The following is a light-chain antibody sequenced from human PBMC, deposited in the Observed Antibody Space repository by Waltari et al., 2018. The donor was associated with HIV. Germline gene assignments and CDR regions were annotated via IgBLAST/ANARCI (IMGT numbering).Light chain of an antibody. J-gene: IGKJ1*01. CDR2: AAS. CDR1: QSITDH. Sequence: EIVMTQSPGTLSVSLGERATLSCRASQSITDHLAWYQQRPGQPPRLLIYAASSRASGIPARFSGSGSGTEFTLTISTLQSEDFAVYYCQQYNTWPRTFGQGTKVDIK. CDR3: QQYNTWPRT. V-gene: IGKV3D-15*01.